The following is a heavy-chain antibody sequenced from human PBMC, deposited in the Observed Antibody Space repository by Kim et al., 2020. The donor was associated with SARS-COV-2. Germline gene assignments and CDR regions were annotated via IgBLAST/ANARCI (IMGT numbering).Heavy chain of an antibody. J-gene: IGHJ4*02. CDR2: IKQDGSEK. CDR3: ARDRSGPRSYFDY. CDR1: GFTFSSYW. Sequence: GGSLRLSCAASGFTFSSYWMSWVRQAPGKGLEWVANIKQDGSEKYYVDSVKGRFTISRDNAKNSLYLQMNSLRAEDTAVYYCARDRSGPRSYFDYWGQGTLVTVSS. D-gene: IGHD5-12*01. V-gene: IGHV3-7*01.